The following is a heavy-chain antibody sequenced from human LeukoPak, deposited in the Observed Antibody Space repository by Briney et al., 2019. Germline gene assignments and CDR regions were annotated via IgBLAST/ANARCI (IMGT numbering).Heavy chain of an antibody. CDR3: ARSYDFWSGYLTFDP. CDR2: IYYSGST. J-gene: IGHJ5*02. V-gene: IGHV4-61*08. D-gene: IGHD3-3*01. CDR1: GGSISSGGYY. Sequence: SQTLSLTCTVSGGSISSGGYYWSWIRQPPGKGLEWIGYIYYSGSTNYNPSLKSRVTISVDTSKNQFSLKLSSVTAADTAVYYCARSYDFWSGYLTFDPWGQGTLVTVSS.